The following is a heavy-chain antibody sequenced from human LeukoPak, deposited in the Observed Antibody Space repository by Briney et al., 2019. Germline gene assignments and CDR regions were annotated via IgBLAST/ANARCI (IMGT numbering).Heavy chain of an antibody. J-gene: IGHJ4*02. Sequence: GGSLRLSCAASGFTFSSYWMSWVRQAPGKGLEWVANIKQDGSEKYYVDSVKSRFTISRDNAKNSLYLQMNSLRAEDTAVYYCARVLVSSSSAYYDFWSGYYTARYFDYWGQGTLVTVSS. CDR1: GFTFSSYW. V-gene: IGHV3-7*03. D-gene: IGHD3-3*01. CDR2: IKQDGSEK. CDR3: ARVLVSSSSAYYDFWSGYYTARYFDY.